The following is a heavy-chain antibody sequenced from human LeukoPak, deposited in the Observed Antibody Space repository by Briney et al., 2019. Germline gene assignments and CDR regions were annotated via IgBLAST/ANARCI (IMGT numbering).Heavy chain of an antibody. D-gene: IGHD1-26*01. CDR2: ISSSSSYI. CDR1: GFTFSSSS. V-gene: IGHV3-21*01. Sequence: GGSLRLSCAASGFTFSSSSMNWVRQAPGKGLEWVSSISSSSSYIYYADSVKGRFTISRDNAKKSLYLQMNSLRAEDTAVYYCARQRVGATFDYWGQGTLVTVSS. CDR3: ARQRVGATFDY. J-gene: IGHJ4*02.